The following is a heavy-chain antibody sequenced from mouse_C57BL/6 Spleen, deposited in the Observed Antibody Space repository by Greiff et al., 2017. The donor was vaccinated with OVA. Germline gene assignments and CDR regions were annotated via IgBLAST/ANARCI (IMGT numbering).Heavy chain of an antibody. J-gene: IGHJ1*03. V-gene: IGHV3-1*01. CDR3: ARDGYYVDYFDV. CDR2: ISYSGST. CDR1: GYSITSGYD. Sequence: EVQLVESGPGMVKPSQSLSLTCTVTGYSITSGYDWHWIRHFPGNKLEWMGYISYSGSTNYNPSLKSRISITHDTSKNHFFLKLNSVTTEDTATYYCARDGYYVDYFDVWGTGTTVTVSS. D-gene: IGHD2-3*01.